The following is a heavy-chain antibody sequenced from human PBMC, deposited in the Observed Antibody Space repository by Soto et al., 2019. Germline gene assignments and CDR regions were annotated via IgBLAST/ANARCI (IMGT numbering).Heavy chain of an antibody. CDR3: ARERYSGYDYYFDY. CDR2: ISSSGSTI. D-gene: IGHD5-12*01. V-gene: IGHV3-11*01. Sequence: GGSLRLSCAASGFTFSDYYMSWIRQAPGKGLEWVSYISSSGSTIYYADSVKGRFTISRDNAKNSLYLQMNSLRAEDTAVYYCARERYSGYDYYFDYWGQGTLVTVSS. J-gene: IGHJ4*02. CDR1: GFTFSDYY.